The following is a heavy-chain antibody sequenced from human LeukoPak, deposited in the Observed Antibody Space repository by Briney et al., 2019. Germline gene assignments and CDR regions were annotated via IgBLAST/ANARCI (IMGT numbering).Heavy chain of an antibody. CDR1: GGSFSGYY. V-gene: IGHV4-34*01. D-gene: IGHD2-15*01. Sequence: SETLSLTCAVYGGSFSGYYWSWIRQPPGKGLEWIGEINHSGSTNYNPSLKSQVTISVDTSKNQFSLKLSSVTAADTAVYYCARGSGHCSGGSCYGDYWGQGTLVTVSS. J-gene: IGHJ4*02. CDR3: ARGSGHCSGGSCYGDY. CDR2: INHSGST.